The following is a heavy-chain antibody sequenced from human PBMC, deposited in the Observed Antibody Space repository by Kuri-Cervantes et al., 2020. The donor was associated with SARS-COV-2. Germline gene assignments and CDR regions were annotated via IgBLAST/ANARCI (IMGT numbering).Heavy chain of an antibody. D-gene: IGHD6-13*01. V-gene: IGHV3-30*14. CDR1: GFTFSSYA. CDR3: ARSRQGYSSSWYNNWFDP. CDR2: ISYDGSNK. Sequence: GGSLRLSCAASGFTFSSYAMHWVRQAPGKGLEWVAVISYDGSNKYYADSVKGRFTISRDNSKNTLYLQMSSLRAADTAVYYCARSRQGYSSSWYNNWFDPWGQGTLVTVSS. J-gene: IGHJ5*02.